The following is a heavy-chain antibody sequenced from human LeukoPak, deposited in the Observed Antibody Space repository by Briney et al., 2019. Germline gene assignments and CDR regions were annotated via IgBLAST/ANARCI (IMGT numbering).Heavy chain of an antibody. CDR1: GGSLSSSSYY. V-gene: IGHV4-39*07. CDR3: ARGSTWFGVADYYYYMDV. Sequence: PSETLSLTCTVSGGSLSSSSYYWGWLRQPPGTGLEWIGSIYYSGSTYYNPSLKSRVTISVDTSKNQFSLKLSSVTAVDTAMYYCARGSTWFGVADYYYYMDVWGKGTTVTISS. D-gene: IGHD3-10*01. CDR2: IYYSGST. J-gene: IGHJ6*03.